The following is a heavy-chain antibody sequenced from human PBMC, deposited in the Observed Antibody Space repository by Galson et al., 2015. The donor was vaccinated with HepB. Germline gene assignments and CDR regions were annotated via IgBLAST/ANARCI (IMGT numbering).Heavy chain of an antibody. CDR3: PRSLDY. V-gene: IGHV3-7*03. CDR2: IIQDGSEK. Sequence: SLRLSCATSEFTFSSYVMHWVRQAPGKGLEWVANIIQDGSEKYYVASVKGRFTISRDNAKNSLYLQMSSLRAEDTAIYFCPRSLDYWGQGTLVTVSS. J-gene: IGHJ4*02. CDR1: EFTFSSYV.